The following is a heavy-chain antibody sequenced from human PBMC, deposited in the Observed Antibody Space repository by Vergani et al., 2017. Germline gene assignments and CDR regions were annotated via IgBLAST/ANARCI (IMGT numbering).Heavy chain of an antibody. Sequence: QVQLQQWGAGLLKPSETLSLTCAVYGGSFSGYYWSWIRQPPGKGLEWIGEINHSGSTNYNPSLKSRVTISVDTSKNQFSLKLSSVTAADAAVYYCARGGFGGYYYIDYWSQGTLVTVSS. D-gene: IGHD3-22*01. J-gene: IGHJ4*02. V-gene: IGHV4-34*01. CDR2: INHSGST. CDR1: GGSFSGYY. CDR3: ARGGFGGYYYIDY.